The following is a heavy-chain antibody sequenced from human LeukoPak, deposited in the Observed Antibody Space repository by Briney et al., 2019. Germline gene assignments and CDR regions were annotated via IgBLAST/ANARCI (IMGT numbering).Heavy chain of an antibody. V-gene: IGHV3-74*01. CDR1: GFTFSNYW. Sequence: PGGSLRLSCAASGFTFSNYWMHWVRQPPGKGLVWVSRINSDGSSTAYADSVKGRFTIYRDNAKNTLYLQMNSLRAKDTAVYYCTSDTVNTAVGIDYWGQGTLVTVSS. CDR2: INSDGSST. D-gene: IGHD5-18*01. CDR3: TSDTVNTAVGIDY. J-gene: IGHJ4*02.